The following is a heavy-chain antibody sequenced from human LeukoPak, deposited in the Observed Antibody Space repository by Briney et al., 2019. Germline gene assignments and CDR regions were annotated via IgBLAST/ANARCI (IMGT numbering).Heavy chain of an antibody. CDR2: ITSSGGST. CDR1: GFTFSNYN. CDR3: ARVRGQLPQRVPNWFDP. J-gene: IGHJ5*02. Sequence: KPGGSLRLSCAASGFTFSNYNMNWVRQAPGEGLEWVSSITSSGGSTSYADSLKGRFTISRDNAKNSLYLQMNSLRAEDTAVYYCARVRGQLPQRVPNWFDPWGQGTLVTVSS. D-gene: IGHD2-2*01. V-gene: IGHV3-21*01.